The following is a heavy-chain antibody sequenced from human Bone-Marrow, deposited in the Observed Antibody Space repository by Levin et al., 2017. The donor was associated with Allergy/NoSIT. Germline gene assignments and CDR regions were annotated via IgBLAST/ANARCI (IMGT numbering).Heavy chain of an antibody. Sequence: RPGGSLRLSCAGSGFSFADYTMIWFRQGPGKGLEWVGFMRSTTYGGTTEFAASVKGRFTISRDDSNSIAYLQMKSLKSEDTAVYYCSGLVGTTTLLDYWGRGTLVTVSS. D-gene: IGHD1-26*01. V-gene: IGHV3-49*03. J-gene: IGHJ4*02. CDR2: MRSTTYGGTT. CDR3: SGLVGTTTLLDY. CDR1: GFSFADYT.